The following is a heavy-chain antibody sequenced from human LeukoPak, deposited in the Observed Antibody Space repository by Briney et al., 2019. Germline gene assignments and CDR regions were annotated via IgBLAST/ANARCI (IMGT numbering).Heavy chain of an antibody. CDR1: GFTFSSYA. D-gene: IGHD2-2*01. J-gene: IGHJ4*02. Sequence: GGSLRLSCAASGFTFSSYAMSWVRQAPGKGLEWVSAISGSGGSTYYADSVKGRFTISRDNSKNTLYLQMNSLRAEDTAVYYCAREHTDIVVVPAAAFDYWGQGTLVTVSS. CDR3: AREHTDIVVVPAAAFDY. V-gene: IGHV3-23*01. CDR2: ISGSGGST.